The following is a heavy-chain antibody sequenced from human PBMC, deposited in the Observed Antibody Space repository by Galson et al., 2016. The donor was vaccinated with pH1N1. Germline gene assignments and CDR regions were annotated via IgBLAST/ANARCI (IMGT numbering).Heavy chain of an antibody. D-gene: IGHD4-17*01. Sequence: TLSLTCTVSGGSISSDGNYWSWIRQHPGKGLEWIGYIHNRGSTAYNPSLKSRVTISIDTSKNQFSLKLRSVTAADTAVVYCARDDSSGDYDRHYHYGMDVWGPGTTVTVSS. CDR2: IHNRGST. CDR1: GGSISSDGNY. CDR3: ARDDSSGDYDRHYHYGMDV. J-gene: IGHJ6*02. V-gene: IGHV4-31*03.